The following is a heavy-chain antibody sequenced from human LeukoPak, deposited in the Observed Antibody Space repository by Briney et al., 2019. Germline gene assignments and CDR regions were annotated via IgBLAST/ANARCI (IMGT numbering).Heavy chain of an antibody. V-gene: IGHV4-38-2*02. CDR2: IYHSGST. J-gene: IGHJ4*02. CDR1: GYSISSGYY. D-gene: IGHD4-17*01. Sequence: SETLSLTCTVSGYSISSGYYWGWIRQPPGKGLEWIGSIYHSGSTYYNPSLKSRVTISVDTSKNQFSLKLSSVTAADTAVYYCARVRDYGDYGTQSFDYWGQGTLVTVSS. CDR3: ARVRDYGDYGTQSFDY.